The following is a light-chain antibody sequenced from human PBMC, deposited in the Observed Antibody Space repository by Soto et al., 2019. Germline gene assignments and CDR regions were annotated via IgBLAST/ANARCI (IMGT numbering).Light chain of an antibody. Sequence: EIVLTQSPGTLSLSPGERATLSCGASQSVSSSSLAWYQQKRGQAPRLLIHDASSRATGIPDRFSGSGSGTDFTLTISRLEPEDFAVYYCQQYGGSPRTFGQGTKVDIK. J-gene: IGKJ1*01. CDR3: QQYGGSPRT. CDR2: DAS. V-gene: IGKV3-20*01. CDR1: QSVSSSS.